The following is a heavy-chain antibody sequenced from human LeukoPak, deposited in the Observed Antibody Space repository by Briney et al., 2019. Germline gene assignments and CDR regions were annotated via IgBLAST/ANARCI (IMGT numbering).Heavy chain of an antibody. CDR1: GFTFSSYG. Sequence: PGRSLRLSCAASGFTFSSYGMHWVRQAPGKGLEWVAVISYDGSNKYYADSVKGRFTISRDNSKNTLYLQMNSLRAEDTAVYYCVRSSGWSLGFDYWGQGTLVTVSS. J-gene: IGHJ4*02. D-gene: IGHD6-19*01. V-gene: IGHV3-30*03. CDR3: VRSSGWSLGFDY. CDR2: ISYDGSNK.